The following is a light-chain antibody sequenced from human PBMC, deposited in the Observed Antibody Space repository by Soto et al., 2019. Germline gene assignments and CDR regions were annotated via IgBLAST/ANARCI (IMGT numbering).Light chain of an antibody. J-gene: IGLJ1*01. CDR1: SSDIGAYDY. Sequence: QSALTQPRSVSGAPGQSVAISCTGTSSDIGAYDYVSWYQQHPGQAPNLIIYDVNKRPSGVPDRFFGSKSGNTASLTISGLQAEDEADYYCCSYAGSCFVFGTGTKLTVL. CDR3: CSYAGSCFV. CDR2: DVN. V-gene: IGLV2-11*01.